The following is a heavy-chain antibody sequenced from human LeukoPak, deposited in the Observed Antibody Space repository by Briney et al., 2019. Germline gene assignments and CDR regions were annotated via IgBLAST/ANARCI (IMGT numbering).Heavy chain of an antibody. CDR3: ARTLMITFGGEFDY. D-gene: IGHD3-16*01. Sequence: ASVKVSCKASGYTFTSYDINWVRQATGQGLEWMGWMNPNSGNTGYAQKFQGRVTITRNTSISTAYMELSSLRSEDTAVYYCARTLMITFGGEFDYWGQGTLVTVSS. CDR2: MNPNSGNT. J-gene: IGHJ4*02. V-gene: IGHV1-8*03. CDR1: GYTFTSYD.